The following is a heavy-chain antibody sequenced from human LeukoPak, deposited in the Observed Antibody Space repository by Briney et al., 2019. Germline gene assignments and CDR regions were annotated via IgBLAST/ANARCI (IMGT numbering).Heavy chain of an antibody. CDR1: GFTFSNAW. CDR2: IKSKTDGGTT. CDR3: TTTYYDFWSGYLGMDV. D-gene: IGHD3-3*01. V-gene: IGHV3-15*01. J-gene: IGHJ6*02. Sequence: GGSLRLSCAASGFTFSNAWMSWVRQAPGKGLEWVARIKSKTDGGTTDYAAPVKGRFTISRDDSKNTLYLQMNSLKTEDTAVYYCTTTYYDFWSGYLGMDVWGQGTTVTVSS.